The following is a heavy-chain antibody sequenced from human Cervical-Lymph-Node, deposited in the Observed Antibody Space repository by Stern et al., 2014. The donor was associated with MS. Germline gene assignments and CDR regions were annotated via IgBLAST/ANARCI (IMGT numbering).Heavy chain of an antibody. CDR3: ARLGTGYESELFDFDQ. CDR1: GYSFTRHW. D-gene: IGHD2-8*02. Sequence: EMQLVESGAEVGKPGESLTISCQASGYSFTRHWIGWVRQVPGKGLEWVAIISPVGSKSNYGPSFQGQVTIPGDKATSTAYPQVSSLKASDTAMYYCARLGTGYESELFDFDQWGQGTLVTVSS. CDR2: ISPVGSKS. J-gene: IGHJ4*02. V-gene: IGHV5-51*01.